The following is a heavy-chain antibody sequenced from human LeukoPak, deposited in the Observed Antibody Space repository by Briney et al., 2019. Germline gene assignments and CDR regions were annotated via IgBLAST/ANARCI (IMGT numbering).Heavy chain of an antibody. Sequence: GGSLRLSCAASGFTFSSYSMNWVRQAPGKGLEWVSYISSSSSTIYYADSVKGRFTTSRDNAKNSLYLQMNSLRAEDTAVYYCARGYNWNYADYWGQGTLVTVSS. CDR1: GFTFSSYS. V-gene: IGHV3-48*01. CDR2: ISSSSSTI. CDR3: ARGYNWNYADY. J-gene: IGHJ4*02. D-gene: IGHD1-20*01.